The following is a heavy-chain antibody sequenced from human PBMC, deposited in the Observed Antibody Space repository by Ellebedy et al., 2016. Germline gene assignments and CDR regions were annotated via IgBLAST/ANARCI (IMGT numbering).Heavy chain of an antibody. CDR1: GFTVSSNY. J-gene: IGHJ6*02. Sequence: GESLKISXAASGFTVSSNYMSWVRQAPGKGLEWVSVIYSGGSTYYADSVKGRFTISRDNAKNSLYLQMNSLRAEDTAVYYCARDLPITMVRGVIYYYYYGMDVWGQGTTVTVSS. CDR2: IYSGGST. CDR3: ARDLPITMVRGVIYYYYYGMDV. V-gene: IGHV3-53*01. D-gene: IGHD3-10*01.